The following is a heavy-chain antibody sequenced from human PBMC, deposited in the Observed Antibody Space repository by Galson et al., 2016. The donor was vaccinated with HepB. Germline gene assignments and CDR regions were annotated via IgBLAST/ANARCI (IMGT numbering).Heavy chain of an antibody. CDR2: IYFSGTT. J-gene: IGHJ3*01. V-gene: IGHV4-30-4*01. Sequence: ILSLTCTVSRGSINSGDYYWSWLRQSPGKGPEWIGYIYFSGTTSYNPSLKSRVTISIDTSKNQFSLELISVTAADTAVYYCASFPLFGTYTDYGTGAFHVWGQGTLVTVSS. D-gene: IGHD4-17*01. CDR3: ASFPLFGTYTDYGTGAFHV. CDR1: RGSINSGDYY.